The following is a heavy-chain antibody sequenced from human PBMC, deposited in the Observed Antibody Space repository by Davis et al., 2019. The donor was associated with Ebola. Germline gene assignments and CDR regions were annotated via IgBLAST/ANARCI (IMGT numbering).Heavy chain of an antibody. J-gene: IGHJ4*02. D-gene: IGHD4-17*01. CDR1: GFTFSSYA. CDR3: TSTTAGGDY. V-gene: IGHV3-73*01. Sequence: PGGSLRLSCAASGFTFSSYAMHWVRQASGKGLEWVGRIRSKANSYATAYAASVKGRFTISRDDSKNTAYLQMNSLKTEDTAVYYCTSTTAGGDYWGQGTLVTVSS. CDR2: IRSKANSYAT.